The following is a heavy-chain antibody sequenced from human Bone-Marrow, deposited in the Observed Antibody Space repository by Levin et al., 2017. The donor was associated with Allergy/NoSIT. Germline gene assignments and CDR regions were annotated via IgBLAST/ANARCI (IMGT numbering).Heavy chain of an antibody. CDR2: IYHSGST. Sequence: PSETLSLTCAVSGGSISSSNWWSWVRQPPGKGLEWIGEIYHSGSTNYNPSLKSRVTISVDKSKNQFSLKLSSVTAADTAVYYCARDGRYYGSGSYPPGTPSHWFDPWGQGTLVTVSS. J-gene: IGHJ5*02. CDR1: GGSISSSNW. V-gene: IGHV4-4*02. D-gene: IGHD3-10*01. CDR3: ARDGRYYGSGSYPPGTPSHWFDP.